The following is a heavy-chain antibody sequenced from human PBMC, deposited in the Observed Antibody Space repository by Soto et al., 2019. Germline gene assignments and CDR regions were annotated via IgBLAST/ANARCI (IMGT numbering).Heavy chain of an antibody. J-gene: IGHJ3*02. V-gene: IGHV3-48*01. D-gene: IGHD3-9*01. CDR3: ATVTDFGWLDTPNQALDI. Sequence: EVQLVQSGGALVQPGGSLRLSCAASGFTPSRLSMNWVRQAPGKGLEWISYINSAGSIIYYADSVKGRFTISRDNAKTSLYLQMNSLRAEDTAVYYCATVTDFGWLDTPNQALDIWGQGTMVTVSS. CDR2: INSAGSII. CDR1: GFTPSRLS.